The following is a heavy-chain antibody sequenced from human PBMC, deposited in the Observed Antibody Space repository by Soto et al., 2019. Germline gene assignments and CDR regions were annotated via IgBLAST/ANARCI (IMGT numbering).Heavy chain of an antibody. V-gene: IGHV3-9*01. J-gene: IGHJ3*02. D-gene: IGHD3-3*01. CDR1: GFTFDDYA. CDR2: ISWNSGSI. Sequence: PGGSLRLSCAASGFTFDDYAMHWVRQAPGKGLGWVSGISWNSGSIGYADSVKGRFTISRDNAKNSLYLQMNSLRAEDTALYYCAKDINYDFWSGYYGAFDIWGQGTVVTVSS. CDR3: AKDINYDFWSGYYGAFDI.